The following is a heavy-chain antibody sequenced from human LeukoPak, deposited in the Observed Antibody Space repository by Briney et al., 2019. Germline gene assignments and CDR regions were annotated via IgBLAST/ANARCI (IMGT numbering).Heavy chain of an antibody. CDR3: ARAEATGMVPDS. CDR1: GGSIRNAGYC. Sequence: PSETLSLTCTVSGGSIRNAGYCWSWLRHFPGRGLEWIGYILYSGNTVYNPSLKRRVSMSVDTSKNQFSLNVSSLTAADTAMYYCARAEATGMVPDSWGQGAQVTVSS. J-gene: IGHJ5*01. V-gene: IGHV4-31*03. D-gene: IGHD5-18*01. CDR2: ILYSGNT.